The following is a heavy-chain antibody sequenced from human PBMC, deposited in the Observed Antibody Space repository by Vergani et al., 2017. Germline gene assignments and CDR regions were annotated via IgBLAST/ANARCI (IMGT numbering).Heavy chain of an antibody. CDR1: GFTVSSNY. CDR3: ARDPAVGATGDDY. Sequence: EVQLVESGGGLVQPGGSLRLSCAASGFTVSSNYMSWVRQAPGKGLEWVSVIYSGGSTYYADSVKGRFTISIDNSKNTLYLQMNSLRAEDTAVYYCARDPAVGATGDDYWGQGTLVTVSS. V-gene: IGHV3-66*02. D-gene: IGHD1-26*01. CDR2: IYSGGST. J-gene: IGHJ4*02.